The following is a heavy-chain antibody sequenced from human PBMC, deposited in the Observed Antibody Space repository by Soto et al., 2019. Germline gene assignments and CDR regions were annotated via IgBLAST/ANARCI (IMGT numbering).Heavy chain of an antibody. CDR1: GFTFSDHY. CDR2: SRNKVNSYTT. J-gene: IGHJ4*02. Sequence: EVQLVESGGGLVQPGGSLRLSCAASGFTFSDHYMDWVRQAPGKGLEWVGRSRNKVNSYTTEYAASVKGRFTISRDDSKNSLYLQMNSLKTEDTAVYYCATYSSSWLRIDCWGQGTLVTVSS. CDR3: ATYSSSWLRIDC. V-gene: IGHV3-72*01. D-gene: IGHD6-13*01.